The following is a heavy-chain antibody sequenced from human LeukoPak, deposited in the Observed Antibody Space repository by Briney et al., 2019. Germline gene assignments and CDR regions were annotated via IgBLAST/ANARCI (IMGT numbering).Heavy chain of an antibody. V-gene: IGHV1-24*01. J-gene: IGHJ4*02. D-gene: IGHD3-10*01. Sequence: GASVKVSCKVSGYTLTELSMHWVRQAPGKGLEWMGGFDPEDGETIYAQMFQGRVTMTEDTSTDTAYMELSSLRSEDTAVYYCATDFGEAMVRGVITPGAFDYWGQGTLVTVSS. CDR1: GYTLTELS. CDR3: ATDFGEAMVRGVITPGAFDY. CDR2: FDPEDGET.